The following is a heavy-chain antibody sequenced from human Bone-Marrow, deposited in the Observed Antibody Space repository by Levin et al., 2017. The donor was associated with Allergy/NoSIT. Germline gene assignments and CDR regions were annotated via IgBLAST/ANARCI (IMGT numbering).Heavy chain of an antibody. CDR3: VRDQVPIGYNPHLFDL. CDR1: GFAFNSHD. CDR2: ISYDGSTQ. J-gene: IGHJ5*02. D-gene: IGHD5-24*01. Sequence: QSGGSLRLSCAGSGFAFNSHDMNWVRQAPGKGLEWVALISYDGSTQHYVDSVKGRFTVSRDNSKNTVALQMNSLRADDTALYFCVRDQVPIGYNPHLFDLWGRGIQVIVSS. V-gene: IGHV3-33*05.